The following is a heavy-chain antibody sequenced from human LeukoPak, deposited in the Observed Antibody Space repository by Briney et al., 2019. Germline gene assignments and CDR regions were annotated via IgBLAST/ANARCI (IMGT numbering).Heavy chain of an antibody. J-gene: IGHJ4*02. D-gene: IGHD6-19*01. CDR3: ARALSIAVAWFDY. Sequence: GGSLRLSCAASGFTFSSYAMSWVRQAPGKGLQWVANIKEDESEKDYVDSVKGRFTISRDDAKNSLDLQMNSLRVEDTAVYYCARALSIAVAWFDYWGQGTLVTVSS. V-gene: IGHV3-7*03. CDR2: IKEDESEK. CDR1: GFTFSSYA.